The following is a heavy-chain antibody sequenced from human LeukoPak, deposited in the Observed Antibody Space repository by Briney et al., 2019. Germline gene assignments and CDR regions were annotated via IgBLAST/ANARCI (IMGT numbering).Heavy chain of an antibody. J-gene: IGHJ4*02. CDR3: ARPDYDSSGYYLDY. V-gene: IGHV5-51*01. D-gene: IGHD3-22*01. CDR1: GYSFTSYW. CDR2: IYPGDSDT. Sequence: GESLQISCKGSGYSFTSYWIGWVRQMPGKGLAWMGIIYPGDSDTRYSPSFQGHVTISADKSISTAYLQWSSLKASDTAMYYCARPDYDSSGYYLDYWGQGTLVTVSS.